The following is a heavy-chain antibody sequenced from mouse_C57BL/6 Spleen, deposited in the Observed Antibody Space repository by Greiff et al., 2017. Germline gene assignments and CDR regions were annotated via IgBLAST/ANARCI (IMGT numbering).Heavy chain of an antibody. CDR1: GYAFSSYW. J-gene: IGHJ1*03. CDR3: ARESEYWYFDV. Sequence: VMLVESGAELVKPGASVKISCKASGYAFSSYWMNWVKQRPGKGLEWIGQIYPGDGDTNYNGKFKGKATLTADKSSSTAYMQLSSLTSEDSAVYFCARESEYWYFDVWGTGTTVTVSS. V-gene: IGHV1-80*01. CDR2: IYPGDGDT.